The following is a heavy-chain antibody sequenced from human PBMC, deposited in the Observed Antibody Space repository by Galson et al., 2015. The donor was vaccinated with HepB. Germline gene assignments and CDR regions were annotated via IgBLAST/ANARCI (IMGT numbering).Heavy chain of an antibody. CDR2: IIPPFGTL. J-gene: IGHJ5*02. Sequence: SVKLSCAASGGPFTFYGISWIRQAPGQGLEWLAAIIPPFGTLNYAQKFQGRVTITADEITSTAYMNMSSLSSEDTAVDYCARGGYCSSGSCYGNWFDPWGQGTLITVSS. V-gene: IGHV1-69*13. CDR3: ARGGYCSSGSCYGNWFDP. D-gene: IGHD2-15*01. CDR1: GGPFTFYG.